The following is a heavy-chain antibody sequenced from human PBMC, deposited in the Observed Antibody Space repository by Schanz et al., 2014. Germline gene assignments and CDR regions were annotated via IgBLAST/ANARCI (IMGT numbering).Heavy chain of an antibody. V-gene: IGHV7-4-1*02. Sequence: QVQLVQSGAEVKKPGASVKVSCKASGYTFAMYDMNWVRQAPGQGLEWMGWINTNTANPTYAQGLPGRFVYTLDASVTTAYLEISSLKAEDTAVYYCARGYSGYSHFDYWGQGALVTVSS. CDR1: GYTFAMYD. CDR2: INTNTANP. D-gene: IGHD5-12*01. CDR3: ARGYSGYSHFDY. J-gene: IGHJ4*02.